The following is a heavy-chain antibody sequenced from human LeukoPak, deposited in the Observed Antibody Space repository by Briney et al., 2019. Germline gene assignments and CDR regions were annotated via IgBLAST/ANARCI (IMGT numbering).Heavy chain of an antibody. CDR1: GYSFTSYW. CDR3: ARHRSPYYYDSSGYSLAIGY. J-gene: IGHJ4*02. V-gene: IGHV5-51*01. D-gene: IGHD3-22*01. CDR2: IYPGDSDT. Sequence: GESLKISCKGSGYSFTSYWIGWVRQMPGKGLEWVGIIYPGDSDTRYSPSFQGQVTISADKSISTAYLQWSSLKASDTAMYYCARHRSPYYYDSSGYSLAIGYWGQGTLVTVSS.